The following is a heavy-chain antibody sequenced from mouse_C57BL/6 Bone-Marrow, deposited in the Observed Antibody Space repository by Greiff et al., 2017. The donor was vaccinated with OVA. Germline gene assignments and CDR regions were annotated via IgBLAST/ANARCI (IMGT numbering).Heavy chain of an antibody. V-gene: IGHV5-4*01. CDR3: AREGLGRNY. Sequence: EVHLVESGGGLVKPGGSLKLSCAASGFTFSSYAMSWVRQTPEKRLEWVATISDGGSYTYYPDNVKGRFTISRDNAKNNLYLQMSHLKSEDTAMYYCAREGLGRNYWGQGTTLTVSS. CDR1: GFTFSSYA. D-gene: IGHD4-1*01. CDR2: ISDGGSYT. J-gene: IGHJ2*01.